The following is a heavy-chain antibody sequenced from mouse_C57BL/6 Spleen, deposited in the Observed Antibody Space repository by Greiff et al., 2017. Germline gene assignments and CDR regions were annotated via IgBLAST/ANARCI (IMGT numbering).Heavy chain of an antibody. V-gene: IGHV1-77*01. CDR1: GYTFTDYY. CDR2: IGPGSGST. CDR3: ARSPARDYYGSSYFDY. J-gene: IGHJ2*01. D-gene: IGHD1-1*01. Sequence: VKLQESGAELVKPGASVKISCKASGYTFTDYYINWVKQRPGQGLEWIGKIGPGSGSTYYNEKFKGKATLTADKSSSTAYMQLSSLTSEDSAVYFCARSPARDYYGSSYFDYWGQGTTLTVSS.